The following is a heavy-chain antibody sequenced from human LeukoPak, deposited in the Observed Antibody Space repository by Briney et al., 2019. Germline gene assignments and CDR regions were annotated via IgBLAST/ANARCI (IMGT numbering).Heavy chain of an antibody. Sequence: GGSLRLSCAASGFTFSSYWMHWVRQAPGEGLVWVSRIDTDGSSTTYADSVKGRFTISRDNAKNTLYLQMNSLRAEDTAIYYCTRGGTTFDYWGQGTLVTVSS. J-gene: IGHJ4*02. CDR2: IDTDGSST. CDR1: GFTFSSYW. CDR3: TRGGTTFDY. D-gene: IGHD1-1*01. V-gene: IGHV3-74*01.